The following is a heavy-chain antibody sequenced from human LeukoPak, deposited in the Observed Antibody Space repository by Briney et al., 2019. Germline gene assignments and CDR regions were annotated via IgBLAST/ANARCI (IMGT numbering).Heavy chain of an antibody. V-gene: IGHV1-69*05. CDR3: ARVRVDYYYYYMDV. CDR1: GGAFSSYA. J-gene: IGHJ6*03. Sequence: ASVKVSCKASGGAFSSYAISWVRQAPGQGLEWMGGIIPIFGTANYAQKFQGRVTITTDESTSTAYMELSSLRSEDTAVYYCARVRVDYYYYYMDVWGKGTTVTVSS. CDR2: IIPIFGTA.